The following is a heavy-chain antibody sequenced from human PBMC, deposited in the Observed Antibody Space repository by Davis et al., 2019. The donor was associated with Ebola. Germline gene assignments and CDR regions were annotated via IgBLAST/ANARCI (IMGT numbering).Heavy chain of an antibody. D-gene: IGHD5-12*01. CDR2: IIPILGIA. CDR3: ARDLEGGGGYDRRMGGWYYYYYGMDV. V-gene: IGHV1-69*04. CDR1: GGTFSSYT. J-gene: IGHJ6*02. Sequence: AASVKVSCKASGGTFSSYTISWVRQAPGQGLEWMGRIIPILGIANYAQKFQGRVTITADKSTSTAYMELSSLRSEETAGYYCARDLEGGGGYDRRMGGWYYYYYGMDVWGQGTTVTVSS.